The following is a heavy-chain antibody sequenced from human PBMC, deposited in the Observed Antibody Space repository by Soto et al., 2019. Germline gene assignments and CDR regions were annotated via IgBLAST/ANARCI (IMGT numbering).Heavy chain of an antibody. Sequence: VQLLESGGGLVQPGGSLRLSCVASGFTFTTYAMSWVRQAPGKGLEWVSAISRSGGSTYYADSVKGRFTISRDNSKNTLYLQMNSMRADDTAVYYCAKDSAESESHYYYGMDVWGQGTTVTVSS. CDR3: AKDSAESESHYYYGMDV. J-gene: IGHJ6*02. V-gene: IGHV3-23*01. CDR2: ISRSGGST. CDR1: GFTFTTYA.